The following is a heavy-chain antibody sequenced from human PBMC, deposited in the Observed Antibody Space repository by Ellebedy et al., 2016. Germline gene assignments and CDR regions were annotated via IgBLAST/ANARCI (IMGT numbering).Heavy chain of an antibody. CDR1: GYTFTSYD. D-gene: IGHD1/OR15-1a*01. Sequence: ASVKVSXKASGYTFTSYDINWVRQATGQGLEWMGWMNPNSGNTGYAQKFQGRVTMTRNTSISTAYMELSSLRSEDTAVYYCARGVRTDWDFDYWGQGTLVTVSS. CDR2: MNPNSGNT. J-gene: IGHJ4*02. V-gene: IGHV1-8*01. CDR3: ARGVRTDWDFDY.